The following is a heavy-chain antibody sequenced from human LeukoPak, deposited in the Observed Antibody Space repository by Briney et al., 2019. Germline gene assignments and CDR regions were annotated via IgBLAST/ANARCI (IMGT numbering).Heavy chain of an antibody. CDR1: GFTFSSYG. D-gene: IGHD3-22*01. CDR2: IWYDGSNK. Sequence: GRSLRLSCAASGFTFSSYGMHWVRQAPGKGLEWVAVIWYDGSNKFYADSVKGRFTISRDNTKSTLYLQMNSLRAEDTAVYCCARGYYESRGFHSYYGTDVWGQGTTVSVSS. V-gene: IGHV3-33*01. J-gene: IGHJ6*02. CDR3: ARGYYESRGFHSYYGTDV.